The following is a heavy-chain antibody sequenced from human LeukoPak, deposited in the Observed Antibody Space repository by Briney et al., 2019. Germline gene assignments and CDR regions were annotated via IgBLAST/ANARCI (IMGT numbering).Heavy chain of an antibody. J-gene: IGHJ4*02. CDR3: AKDLAPAAY. CDR2: LTGSGGST. CDR1: GYTFSSSS. V-gene: IGHV3-23*01. D-gene: IGHD2-2*01. Sequence: GGSLRLSCAASGYTFSSSSMSWVRQAPGKGLEWVSALTGSGGSTYYADSVKGRFTISRDNSKKTLFLQMNSLRAEDTAVYYCAKDLAPAAYWGQGTLVTVSS.